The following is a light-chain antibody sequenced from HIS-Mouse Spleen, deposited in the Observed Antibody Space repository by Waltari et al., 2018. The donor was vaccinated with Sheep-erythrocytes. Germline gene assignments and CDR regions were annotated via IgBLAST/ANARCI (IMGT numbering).Light chain of an antibody. Sequence: SYELTQPPSVSVSPGQTASITCPGDKLGDKYACWYQQKPGQSPVLVIYQDSKRPAGLRERFSGSNAGNTATLTISGTQAMDEDDYDCQAWDSSTWVFGGGTKLTVL. CDR2: QDS. V-gene: IGLV3-1*01. CDR1: KLGDKY. CDR3: QAWDSSTWV. J-gene: IGLJ3*02.